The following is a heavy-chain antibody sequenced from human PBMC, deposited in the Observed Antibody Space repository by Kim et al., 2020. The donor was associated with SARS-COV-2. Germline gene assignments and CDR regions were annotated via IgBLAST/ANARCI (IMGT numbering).Heavy chain of an antibody. CDR3: ARNSDTLGFVY. Sequence: KYYGTSWQGRFTISRDNSKNTVYLQVNSLRAEDTAVYFCARNSDTLGFVYWGQGTLVTVSS. V-gene: IGHV3-33*01. D-gene: IGHD2-15*01. J-gene: IGHJ4*02. CDR2: K.